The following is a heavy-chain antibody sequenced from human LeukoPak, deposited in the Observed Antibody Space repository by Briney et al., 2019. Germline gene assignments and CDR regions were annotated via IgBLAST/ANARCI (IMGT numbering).Heavy chain of an antibody. D-gene: IGHD3-10*01. CDR3: ARGYYGSGSYYKGNYFDY. J-gene: IGHJ4*02. CDR1: GYSISTGYS. V-gene: IGHV4-38-2*01. CDR2: ISHSGST. Sequence: PSETLSLTCAVSGYSISTGYSWGWIRQSPGKGLEWIGSISHSGSTYYNPSLKSRVTISLDTSNNEFSLSLSSVTAADTALYFCARGYYGSGSYYKGNYFDYWGQGTLVTVSS.